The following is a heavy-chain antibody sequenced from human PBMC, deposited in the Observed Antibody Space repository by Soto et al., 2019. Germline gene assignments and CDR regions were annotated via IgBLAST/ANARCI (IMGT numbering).Heavy chain of an antibody. D-gene: IGHD1-26*01. CDR1: GFTFSSYA. Sequence: EVQLLESGGGLVQPGGSLRLSCAASGFTFSSYAMRWVRQAPVKGLEWVSAISGSGGSTYYADSVKGRFTISRDNSKNTLYLQMNSLRAEYTAVYYCARRGSGSYCDYWGQGTLVTVSS. V-gene: IGHV3-23*01. CDR3: ARRGSGSYCDY. CDR2: ISGSGGST. J-gene: IGHJ4*02.